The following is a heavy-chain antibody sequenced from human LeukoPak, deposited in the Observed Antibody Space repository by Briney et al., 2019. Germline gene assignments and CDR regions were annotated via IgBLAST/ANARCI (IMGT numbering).Heavy chain of an antibody. Sequence: GGPLRLFCAIIGFSFSRYWMSWVRQASVEGLAWVSAISGSGGSTYYADSVKGRFTISRDNSKNTLYLQMNSLRAEDTAVYYCAKDQVELGYCSSTSCYTFDYWGQGTLVTVSS. D-gene: IGHD2-2*02. V-gene: IGHV3-23*01. CDR1: GFSFSRYW. J-gene: IGHJ4*02. CDR3: AKDQVELGYCSSTSCYTFDY. CDR2: ISGSGGST.